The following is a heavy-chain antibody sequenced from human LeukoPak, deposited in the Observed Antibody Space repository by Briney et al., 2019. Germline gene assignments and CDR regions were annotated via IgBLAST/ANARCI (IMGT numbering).Heavy chain of an antibody. Sequence: PGGSLRLSCAASGFTFSSYAMHWVRQAPGKGLEWVAVISYDGSNKYYADSVKGRFTTSRDNSKNTLYLQMNSLRAEDTAVYYCARARFVHTLGGEPSDYWGQGTLVTVSS. J-gene: IGHJ4*02. D-gene: IGHD1-26*01. V-gene: IGHV3-30-3*01. CDR2: ISYDGSNK. CDR3: ARARFVHTLGGEPSDY. CDR1: GFTFSSYA.